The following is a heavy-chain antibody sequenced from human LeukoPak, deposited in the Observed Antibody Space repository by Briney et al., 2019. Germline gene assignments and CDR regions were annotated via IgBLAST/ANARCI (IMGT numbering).Heavy chain of an antibody. CDR2: IIPIFGTA. CDR3: ARGIQLWLRGYYFDY. V-gene: IGHV1-69*13. Sequence: SVKLSCKASGVTFSSYAISWVRQAPGQGLEWMGGIIPIFGTANYAQKFQGRVTITADESTSTAYMELSSLRAEDTAVYYCARGIQLWLRGYYFDYWGQGTLVTVSS. D-gene: IGHD5-18*01. CDR1: GVTFSSYA. J-gene: IGHJ4*02.